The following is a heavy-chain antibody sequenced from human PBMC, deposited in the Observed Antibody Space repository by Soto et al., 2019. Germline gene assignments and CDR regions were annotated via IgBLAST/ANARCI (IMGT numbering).Heavy chain of an antibody. CDR3: ARGPSAGSCPYNWFGP. D-gene: IGHD2-2*01. V-gene: IGHV4-39*01. CDR2: IYSGGTT. Sequence: QLQLQESGPGLVKPSETLSLTCTVSGGSISTTSHYWGWIRQPPGKGLEWIGSIYSGGTTDYSPSLKSRVTISVDTSKNQFSLKLNSVTAADTAVYYCARGPSAGSCPYNWFGPWGQGTLVTVSS. J-gene: IGHJ5*02. CDR1: GGSISTTSHY.